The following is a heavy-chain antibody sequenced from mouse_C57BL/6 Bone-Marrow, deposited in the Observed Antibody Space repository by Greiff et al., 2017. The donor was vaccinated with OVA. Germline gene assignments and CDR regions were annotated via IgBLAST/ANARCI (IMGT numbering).Heavy chain of an antibody. CDR2: IRSKSSNYAT. Sequence: DVQLVESGGGLVQPKGSLKLSCAASGFTFNTYAMHWVRQAPGKGLEWVARIRSKSSNYATYYADSVKDRFTISRDDSQSMLYLQMNNLKTEDTAMYYCVGGGYYYGSSPLAMDYWGQGTSVTVSS. V-gene: IGHV10-3*01. D-gene: IGHD1-1*01. CDR1: GFTFNTYA. J-gene: IGHJ4*01. CDR3: VGGGYYYGSSPLAMDY.